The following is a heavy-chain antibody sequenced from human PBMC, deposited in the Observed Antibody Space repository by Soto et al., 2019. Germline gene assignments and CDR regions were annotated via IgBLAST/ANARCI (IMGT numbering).Heavy chain of an antibody. CDR1: GDSITDYY. Sequence: SETLSLTCTVSGDSITDYYWSWVRQPPGQGLEWIGYIYHSGSTDINPSLNSRVTVSLDPSKNQFYLKLNSMTAADTAVYYCARDLGIGSGPFDAWGQGTMGTVS. V-gene: IGHV4-59*01. CDR3: ARDLGIGSGPFDA. J-gene: IGHJ3*01. D-gene: IGHD2-2*03. CDR2: IYHSGST.